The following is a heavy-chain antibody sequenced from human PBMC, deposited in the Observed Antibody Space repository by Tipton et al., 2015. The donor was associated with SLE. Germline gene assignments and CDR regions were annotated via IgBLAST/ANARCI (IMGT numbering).Heavy chain of an antibody. CDR3: ARGRGTIAAAGTYYFDY. J-gene: IGHJ4*02. V-gene: IGHV4-34*01. CDR2: INHSGST. CDR1: GGSFSGYY. Sequence: TLSLTCAVYGGSFSGYYWSWIRQPPGKGLEWIGEINHSGSTNYNPSLKSRVTISVDTSKNRFSLKLSSATAADTAVYYCARGRGTIAAAGTYYFDYWGQGTLVTVSS. D-gene: IGHD6-13*01.